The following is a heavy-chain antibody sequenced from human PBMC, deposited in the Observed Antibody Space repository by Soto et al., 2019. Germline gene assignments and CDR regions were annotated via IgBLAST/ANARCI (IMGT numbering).Heavy chain of an antibody. Sequence: EVQLGESGGGLVQPGRSLRLSCTACGFTFGDYAMSWFRQAPVKGREWVGFIRSKAYGGTTEYAASVKGRFTISRDDSKSIAYLQMNSLKTEDTAVYYCTRAKSAWQQPDYWGQGTLVTVSS. D-gene: IGHD1-1*01. CDR2: IRSKAYGGTT. CDR3: TRAKSAWQQPDY. V-gene: IGHV3-49*03. CDR1: GFTFGDYA. J-gene: IGHJ4*02.